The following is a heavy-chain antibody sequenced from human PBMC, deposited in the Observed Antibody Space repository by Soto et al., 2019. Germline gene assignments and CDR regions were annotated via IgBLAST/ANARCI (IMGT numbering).Heavy chain of an antibody. V-gene: IGHV4-34*01. J-gene: IGHJ2*01. CDR2: INHSGST. Sequence: QVQLQQWGAGLLKPSETLSLTCAVYGGSFSGYYWSWIRQPPGKGLEWIGEINHSGSTNYNPSLKSRVTISVDTSKNQVSLKLSSVTAADTAVYYCASANSGYGWPRACYFDLWGRGTLVTGSS. CDR1: GGSFSGYY. D-gene: IGHD5-12*01. CDR3: ASANSGYGWPRACYFDL.